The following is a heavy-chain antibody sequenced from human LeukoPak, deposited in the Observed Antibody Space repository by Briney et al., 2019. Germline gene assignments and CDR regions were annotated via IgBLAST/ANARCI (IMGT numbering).Heavy chain of an antibody. V-gene: IGHV1-2*06. J-gene: IGHJ4*02. CDR3: GRDWELRFHQGGLDY. Sequence: ASVKVSCNASGYNFVGYYIQWVRQAPGQGLEWMGRINPRDCETNFAQKFQGRVTMTSDTSISTAYMELSGLSSDATAVYYCGRDWELRFHQGGLDYWGQGALVTVSS. CDR1: GYNFVGYY. D-gene: IGHD3-3*01. CDR2: INPRDCET.